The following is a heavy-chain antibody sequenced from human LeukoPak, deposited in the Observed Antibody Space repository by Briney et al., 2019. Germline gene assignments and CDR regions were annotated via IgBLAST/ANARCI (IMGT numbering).Heavy chain of an antibody. V-gene: IGHV4-34*01. CDR1: GGSFSGYY. CDR3: AITDSSGYYPLIN. Sequence: SETLSLTCAVYGGSFSGYYWSWIRQPPGKGLEWIGEINHSGSTNYNPSLKSRVTISVDTSKNQFSLKLSSVTAADTAVYYCAITDSSGYYPLINWGQGTLVTVSS. D-gene: IGHD3-22*01. CDR2: INHSGST. J-gene: IGHJ4*02.